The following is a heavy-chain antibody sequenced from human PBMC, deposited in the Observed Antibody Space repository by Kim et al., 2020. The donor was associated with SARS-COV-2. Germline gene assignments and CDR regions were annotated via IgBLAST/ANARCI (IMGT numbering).Heavy chain of an antibody. CDR2: ISYDGSNK. Sequence: GGSLRLSCAASGFTFSSYGMHWVRQAPGKGLEWVAVISYDGSNKYYADSVKGRFTISRDNSKNTLYLQMNSLRAEDTAVYYCAKDISPESLRYFSTPLYYYYYGMDVWGQGTTVTVSS. D-gene: IGHD3-9*01. CDR1: GFTFSSYG. CDR3: AKDISPESLRYFSTPLYYYYYGMDV. J-gene: IGHJ6*02. V-gene: IGHV3-30*18.